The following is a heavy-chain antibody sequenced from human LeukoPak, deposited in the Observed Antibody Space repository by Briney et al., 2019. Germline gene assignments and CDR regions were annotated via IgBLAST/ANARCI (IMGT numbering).Heavy chain of an antibody. CDR3: AKDLGPYSSDYYPAGH. D-gene: IGHD6-25*01. Sequence: GGSLRLSCAASGFTFSSYWMSWVRQAPGKGLEWVANIKQDGSEKYYVDSVKGRFTISRDNSKNTLYLQMNSPRGEDTAVYYCAKDLGPYSSDYYPAGHRGQGTLVTVSS. J-gene: IGHJ4*02. CDR2: IKQDGSEK. CDR1: GFTFSSYW. V-gene: IGHV3-7*01.